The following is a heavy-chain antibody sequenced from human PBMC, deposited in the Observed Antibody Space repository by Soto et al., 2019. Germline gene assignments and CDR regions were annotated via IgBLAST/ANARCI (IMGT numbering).Heavy chain of an antibody. CDR2: IYYSGST. J-gene: IGHJ4*02. Sequence: SETLSLTCTVSGGSVSSGSYYWSWIRQPPGKGLEWIGYIYYSGSTNYNPSLKSRVTISVDTSKNQFSLKLSSVTAADTAVYYCARDRSRNLWFGELLPTYYFDYWGQGTLVSVSS. V-gene: IGHV4-61*01. CDR3: ARDRSRNLWFGELLPTYYFDY. CDR1: GGSVSSGSYY. D-gene: IGHD3-10*01.